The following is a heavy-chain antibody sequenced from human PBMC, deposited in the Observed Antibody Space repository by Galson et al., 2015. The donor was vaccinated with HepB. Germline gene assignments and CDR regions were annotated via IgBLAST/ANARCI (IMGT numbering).Heavy chain of an antibody. Sequence: QSGAEVKKPGESLRISCKGSGYSFTSYWISWVRQMPGKGLEWMGRIDPSDSYTNYSPSFQGHVTISADKSISTAYLQWSSLKASDTAMYYCARPRPDYYGSGRQVGPFDIWGQGTMVTVSS. CDR1: GYSFTSYW. J-gene: IGHJ3*02. CDR2: IDPSDSYT. CDR3: ARPRPDYYGSGRQVGPFDI. D-gene: IGHD3-10*01. V-gene: IGHV5-10-1*01.